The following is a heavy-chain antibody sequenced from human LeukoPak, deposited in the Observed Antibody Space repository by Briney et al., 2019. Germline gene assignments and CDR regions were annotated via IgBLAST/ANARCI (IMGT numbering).Heavy chain of an antibody. CDR3: AKDLSWAARPQYYYYYYGMDV. CDR2: ISGSGGAT. CDR1: GFSFNNYA. V-gene: IGHV3-23*01. Sequence: GGSLRLSCAASGFSFNNYAMSWVRQAPGKGLEWVSTISGSGGATYYADSVKGRLIISRDNSKNTLYLQMNSLRAEDTAVYYCAKDLSWAARPQYYYYYYGMDVWGQGTTVTVSS. J-gene: IGHJ6*02. D-gene: IGHD6-6*01.